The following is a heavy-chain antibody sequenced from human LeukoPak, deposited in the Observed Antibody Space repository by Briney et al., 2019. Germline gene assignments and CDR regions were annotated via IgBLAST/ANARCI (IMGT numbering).Heavy chain of an antibody. CDR2: SYSCGSR. CDR1: GFIFSSNY. CDR3: ARDGYSAEYFQH. V-gene: IGHV3-53*01. D-gene: IGHD6-13*01. Sequence: GGSLRLSCAASGFIFSSNYMSWVRQAPGEGLDWVSISYSCGSRFYTDSVKCRFTISRDNSKNTLYLQLNSQRAEDPAVCYCARDGYSAEYFQHWREG. J-gene: IGHJ1*01.